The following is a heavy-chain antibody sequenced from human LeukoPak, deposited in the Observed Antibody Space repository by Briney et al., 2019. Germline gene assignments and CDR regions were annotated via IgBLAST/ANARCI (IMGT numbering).Heavy chain of an antibody. V-gene: IGHV3-23*01. CDR1: GFTSSTFA. J-gene: IGHJ4*02. CDR2: IFPSGGEI. D-gene: IGHD2-8*02. Sequence: GGSLRLSCAASGFTSSTFAMIWVRPPPGKGLEWVSSIFPSGGEIHYADSVRGRFTISRDNSKSTLSLRMNSLRAEDTAIYYCATYRQVLLPFESWGQGTLVTVSS. CDR3: ATYRQVLLPFES.